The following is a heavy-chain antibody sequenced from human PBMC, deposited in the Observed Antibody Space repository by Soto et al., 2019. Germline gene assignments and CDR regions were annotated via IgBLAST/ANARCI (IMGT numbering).Heavy chain of an antibody. D-gene: IGHD5-12*01. V-gene: IGHV6-1*01. CDR2: TYIRSKWYN. J-gene: IGHJ5*02. Sequence: SQTLSLTCDISGDSVSSTTASWKWIRQSPSRGLEWLGRTYIRSKWYNDYAVSVKSRIIINPDTSNNQFSLQLNSVTPEDTAVYFCAKGDNLGPKTGYAFDPWGQAIMVTVS. CDR1: GDSVSSTTAS. CDR3: AKGDNLGPKTGYAFDP.